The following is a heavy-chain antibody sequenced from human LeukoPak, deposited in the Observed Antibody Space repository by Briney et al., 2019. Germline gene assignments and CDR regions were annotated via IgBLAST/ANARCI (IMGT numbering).Heavy chain of an antibody. D-gene: IGHD2-21*01. CDR3: AKDLVIPPFGY. V-gene: IGHV3-23*01. J-gene: IGHJ4*02. Sequence: GGSLRLSCAASGFTFSSYAMSWVRQAPGKGLEWVSAISGSGGSTYYADSVKGRFTISRANSKNTLYLQMNSLRAEDTAVYYCAKDLVIPPFGYWGQGTLVTVSS. CDR1: GFTFSSYA. CDR2: ISGSGGST.